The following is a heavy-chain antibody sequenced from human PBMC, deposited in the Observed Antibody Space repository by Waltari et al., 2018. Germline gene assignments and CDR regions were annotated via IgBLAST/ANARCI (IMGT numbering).Heavy chain of an antibody. CDR3: ARDQPEDSSGYYARGYYYGMDV. Sequence: QVQLVQSGAEVKKPGSSVKVSCKASAGTFSSYAISWVRQAPGQGLAWMGGNIPIFGTANYAQKFQGRVTITADESTSTAYMELSSLRSEDTAVYYCARDQPEDSSGYYARGYYYGMDVWGQGTTVTVSS. CDR2: NIPIFGTA. J-gene: IGHJ6*02. V-gene: IGHV1-69*01. CDR1: AGTFSSYA. D-gene: IGHD3-22*01.